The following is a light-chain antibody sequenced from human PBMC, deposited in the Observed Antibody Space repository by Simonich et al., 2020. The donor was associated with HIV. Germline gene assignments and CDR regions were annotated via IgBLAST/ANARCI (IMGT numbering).Light chain of an antibody. CDR3: QQANSFPLT. CDR2: EAA. V-gene: IGKV1-12*01. J-gene: IGKJ4*01. CDR1: QGIRNS. Sequence: DIQMTQSPSSLSASVGDRVTINCRASQGIRNSLAWYQQKPGKAPKLLVYEAASLQSGVPSRFSGSGSGAEFTLTISSLQPDDFATYYCQQANSFPLTFGGGTKVEIK.